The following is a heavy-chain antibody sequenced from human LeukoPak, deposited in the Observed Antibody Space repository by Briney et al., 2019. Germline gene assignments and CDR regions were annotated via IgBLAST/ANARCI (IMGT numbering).Heavy chain of an antibody. Sequence: TSETLSLTCTVSGGSISSYYWSWIRQPPGKGLEWIGYIYYSGSTNYNPSLKSRVTISVDTSKNQFSLQLSSVTAADTAVYYCARDNPTPYYDFWSGYSHFDYWGQGTLVTVSS. CDR3: ARDNPTPYYDFWSGYSHFDY. CDR1: GGSISSYY. CDR2: IYYSGST. V-gene: IGHV4-59*01. J-gene: IGHJ4*02. D-gene: IGHD3-3*01.